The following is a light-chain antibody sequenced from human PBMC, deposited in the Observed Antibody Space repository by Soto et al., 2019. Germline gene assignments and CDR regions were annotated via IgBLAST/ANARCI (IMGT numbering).Light chain of an antibody. CDR2: DAS. V-gene: IGKV3-20*01. J-gene: IGKJ1*01. CDR3: QEYGSSRT. CDR1: QSVSSNY. Sequence: EIVLTQSPGTLSLSPGERATLSCRASQSVSSNYLAWYQQKPGQAPRRLIYDASSRATGIPDRFSGSGSGTDSTLTISRLEPEDFAVYYCQEYGSSRTFGQGTKVDIK.